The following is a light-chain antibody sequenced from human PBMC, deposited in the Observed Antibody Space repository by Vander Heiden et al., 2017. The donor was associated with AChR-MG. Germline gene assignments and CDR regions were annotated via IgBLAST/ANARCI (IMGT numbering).Light chain of an antibody. CDR2: EAS. CDR3: QQRSNWPRIT. CDR1: QSVSSS. J-gene: IGKJ5*01. Sequence: DIVLTQSPVTLSLSPGERATLSCRASQSVSSSLAWYQQKPGQAPRLLIYEASSRATGIPARFSASGSGTDFTLTISSREPEDFAVYYCQQRSNWPRITFGQGTRLEI. V-gene: IGKV3-11*01.